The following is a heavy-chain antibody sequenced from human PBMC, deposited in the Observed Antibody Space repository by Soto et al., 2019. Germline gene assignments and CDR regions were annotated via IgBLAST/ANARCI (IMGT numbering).Heavy chain of an antibody. CDR2: INYSGST. D-gene: IGHD3-16*01. V-gene: IGHV4-39*01. J-gene: IGHJ5*02. CDR1: GGSISSNTYY. Sequence: SETLSLTCTVSGGSISSNTYYWGWIRHPPGKGLEWIGSINYSGSTYYNPSLKSRVTISVDTSRNQFSLKLSSVTAADTAVYYCARHLGDYSLPNWFDPWGQGALVTVSS. CDR3: ARHLGDYSLPNWFDP.